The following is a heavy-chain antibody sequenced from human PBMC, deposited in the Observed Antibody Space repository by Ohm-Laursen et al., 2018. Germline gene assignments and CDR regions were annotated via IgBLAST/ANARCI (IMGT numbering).Heavy chain of an antibody. V-gene: IGHV3-23*01. J-gene: IGHJ4*02. CDR1: GFTFSTYA. Sequence: SLRLSCAASGFTFSTYAMSWVRQAPGKGLEWVSAISGSGDITYYADSVEGRFTISRDNSKNTLYLQMNSLRADDTAVYYCAKSLSGYYRFYNWGQGTLVTVSS. D-gene: IGHD3-3*01. CDR3: AKSLSGYYRFYN. CDR2: ISGSGDIT.